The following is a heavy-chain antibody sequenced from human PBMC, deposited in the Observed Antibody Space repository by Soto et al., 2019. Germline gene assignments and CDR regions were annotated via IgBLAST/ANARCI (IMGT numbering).Heavy chain of an antibody. CDR3: ARVGGTVTSDY. D-gene: IGHD4-17*01. CDR1: GFAFSAYV. Sequence: QGQLVESGGGVVQPGRSLRLSCAASGFAFSAYVMHWVRQAPGKGLEWVAMIYYDGSNKYYADSVKGRFTISRDNSKNALYLQISSLRAEDTALYYCARVGGTVTSDYWGPGTLVTVSS. V-gene: IGHV3-33*01. J-gene: IGHJ4*02. CDR2: IYYDGSNK.